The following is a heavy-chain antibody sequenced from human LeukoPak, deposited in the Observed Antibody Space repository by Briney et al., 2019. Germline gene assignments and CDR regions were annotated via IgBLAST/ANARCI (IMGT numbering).Heavy chain of an antibody. V-gene: IGHV4-34*01. D-gene: IGHD3-10*01. Sequence: SETLSLTCAVYGGSFSGYSWNWIRQPPVKGLEWIGEINHSGGTNYNPSLKSRVTISLDTSKNQFSLKLSSVTAADTAVYYCARADYYGSGSFYWGQGTLVTVSS. CDR1: GGSFSGYS. CDR3: ARADYYGSGSFY. CDR2: INHSGGT. J-gene: IGHJ4*02.